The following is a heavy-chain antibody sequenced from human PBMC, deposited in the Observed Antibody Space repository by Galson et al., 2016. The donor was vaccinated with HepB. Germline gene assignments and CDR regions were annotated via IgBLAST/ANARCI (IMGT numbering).Heavy chain of an antibody. Sequence: SLRLSCAASGFTFSDYYMSWIRQAPGKGLEWVSYISSSSSYTNYADSVKGRFTISRDNAKNTVYLQMNSLGVEDTAVYFCVGRGYNYGIQINWGQGTLVTVSS. CDR2: ISSSSSYT. CDR1: GFTFSDYY. CDR3: VGRGYNYGIQIN. D-gene: IGHD5-18*01. J-gene: IGHJ4*02. V-gene: IGHV3-11*03.